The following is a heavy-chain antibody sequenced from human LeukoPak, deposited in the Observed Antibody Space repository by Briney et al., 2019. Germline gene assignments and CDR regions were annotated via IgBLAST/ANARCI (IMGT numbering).Heavy chain of an antibody. CDR2: IIGSGGST. J-gene: IGHJ4*02. D-gene: IGHD3-10*01. CDR1: GFTFSTYA. V-gene: IGHV3-23*01. Sequence: GGSLRLSCAASGFTFSTYAMSWVRQAPGKGLEWVSNIIGSGGSTYYADSVKGRFTISRDNSENTLYLQMNSLRAEDTAVYYCAKRPLHGSGSFYTFEYWGQGTLVTVSS. CDR3: AKRPLHGSGSFYTFEY.